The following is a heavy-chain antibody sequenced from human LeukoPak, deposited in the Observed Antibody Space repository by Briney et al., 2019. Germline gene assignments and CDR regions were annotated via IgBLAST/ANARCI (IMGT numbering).Heavy chain of an antibody. Sequence: SETLSLTCTVSGGSISSYYWSWIRQPAGKGLEWIGRIYTSGSTNYNPSLKSRITMSLDTSKNQYSLKLSSVTAADTAVYYCARDRTPVYGMDVWGQGTTVTVSS. CDR2: IYTSGST. V-gene: IGHV4-4*07. J-gene: IGHJ6*02. CDR3: ARDRTPVYGMDV. CDR1: GGSISSYY.